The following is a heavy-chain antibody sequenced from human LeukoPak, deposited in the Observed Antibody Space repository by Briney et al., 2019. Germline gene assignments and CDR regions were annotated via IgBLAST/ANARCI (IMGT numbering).Heavy chain of an antibody. Sequence: SETLSLTCTVSGGSISSGSYYWSWIRQPAGKGLEWIGRIYTSGSTNYNPSLKSRVTISVDTSKNQFSLKLSSVTAADTAVYYCARGNIAADFDPWGQGTLVTVSS. V-gene: IGHV4-61*02. CDR2: IYTSGST. D-gene: IGHD6-13*01. J-gene: IGHJ5*02. CDR1: GGSISSGSYY. CDR3: ARGNIAADFDP.